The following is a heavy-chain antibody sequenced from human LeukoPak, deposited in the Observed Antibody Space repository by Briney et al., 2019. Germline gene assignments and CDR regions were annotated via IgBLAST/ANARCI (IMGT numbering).Heavy chain of an antibody. CDR1: GYTFTGYY. Sequence: ASVKVSCKASGYTFTGYYMHWVRQAPGQGLEWMGWINPNSGGANYAQKFQGRVTMTRDTSISTAYMELSRLRSDDTAVYYCARVAVAGTQSYYYYYMDVWGKGTTVTVSS. CDR3: ARVAVAGTQSYYYYYMDV. V-gene: IGHV1-2*02. D-gene: IGHD6-19*01. CDR2: INPNSGGA. J-gene: IGHJ6*03.